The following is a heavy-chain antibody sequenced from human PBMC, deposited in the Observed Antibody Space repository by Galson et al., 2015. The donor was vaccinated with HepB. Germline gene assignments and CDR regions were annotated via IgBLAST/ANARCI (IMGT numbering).Heavy chain of an antibody. CDR1: GYSFITYW. D-gene: IGHD1-7*01. V-gene: IGHV5-51*01. CDR2: IYPGDSKT. Sequence: QSGAEVKKLGESLKISCKVSGYSFITYWIGWVRQMPGKGLEWMGVIYPGDSKTRYSSSFQGQVTISADKSISTAYLQWSSLKASDTAMYYCARPAGTTLSFDYWGQGTLVTVSS. J-gene: IGHJ4*02. CDR3: ARPAGTTLSFDY.